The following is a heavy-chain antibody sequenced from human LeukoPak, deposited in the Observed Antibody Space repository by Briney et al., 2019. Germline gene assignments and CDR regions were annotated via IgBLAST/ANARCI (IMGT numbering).Heavy chain of an antibody. J-gene: IGHJ4*02. CDR3: ARNSPGDYCSGGSCYANSPLDY. D-gene: IGHD2-15*01. CDR2: INHSGST. Sequence: TSETLSLTCAVYGGSFSGYYWCWIRQPPGKGLEWIGEINHSGSTNYNPSLKSRVTISVDTSKNQFSLKLSSVTAADTAVYYCARNSPGDYCSGGSCYANSPLDYWGQGTLVTVSS. V-gene: IGHV4-34*01. CDR1: GGSFSGYY.